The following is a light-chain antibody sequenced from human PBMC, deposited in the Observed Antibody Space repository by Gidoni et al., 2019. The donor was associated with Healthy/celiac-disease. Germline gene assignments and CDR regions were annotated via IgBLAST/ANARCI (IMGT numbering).Light chain of an antibody. CDR2: DVS. J-gene: IGLJ2*01. Sequence: QSALTQPASVSGSPGQSITISCTGTSSDVGGYNYVSWYQHLPGKAPKLMIHDVSNRPSGVSNRFSGSNSGNTASLTISGLQAEDEADYYCSSYTSSTLFGGGTKLTVL. CDR3: SSYTSSTL. CDR1: SSDVGGYNY. V-gene: IGLV2-14*03.